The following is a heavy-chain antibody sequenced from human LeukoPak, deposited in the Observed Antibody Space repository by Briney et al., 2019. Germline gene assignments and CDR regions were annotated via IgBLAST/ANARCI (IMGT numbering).Heavy chain of an antibody. CDR1: GYTFTSYG. V-gene: IGHV1-69*13. J-gene: IGHJ6*03. D-gene: IGHD2-21*01. Sequence: GASVKVSCKASGYTFTSYGISWVRQAPGQGLEWMGGIIPIFGTANYAQKFQGRVTITADESTSTAYMELSSLRSEDTAVYYCASFHRNRYCGGDCYSRYYYMDVWGKGTTVTVSS. CDR2: IIPIFGTA. CDR3: ASFHRNRYCGGDCYSRYYYMDV.